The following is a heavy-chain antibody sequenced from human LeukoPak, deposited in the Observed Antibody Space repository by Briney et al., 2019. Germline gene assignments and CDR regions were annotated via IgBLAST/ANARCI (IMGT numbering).Heavy chain of an antibody. D-gene: IGHD2-15*01. CDR1: GFTFSSYG. CDR3: AEEGGYCSGGSCYSSYYYYGMDV. V-gene: IGHV3-30*18. Sequence: GRSLRLSCAASGFTFSSYGMHWVRQAPGKGPEWVAVISYDGSNKYYADSVKGRFTISRDNSKNTLYLQMNSLRAEDTAVYYCAEEGGYCSGGSCYSSYYYYGMDVWGQGTTVTVSS. CDR2: ISYDGSNK. J-gene: IGHJ6*02.